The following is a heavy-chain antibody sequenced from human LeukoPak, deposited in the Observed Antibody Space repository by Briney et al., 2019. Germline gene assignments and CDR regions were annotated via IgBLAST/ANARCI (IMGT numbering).Heavy chain of an antibody. V-gene: IGHV4-59*08. CDR3: ARVSPSYCSSTSCYGDYYYYYMDV. CDR2: IYYSGST. CDR1: GGSISSYY. D-gene: IGHD2-2*01. J-gene: IGHJ6*03. Sequence: PSETLSLTCTVSGGSISSYYWSWIRQPPGKGLEWIGYIYYSGSTNYNPSLKSRVTISVDTSKNQFSLKLSSVTAADTAVYYCARVSPSYCSSTSCYGDYYYYYMDVWGKGTTVTVSS.